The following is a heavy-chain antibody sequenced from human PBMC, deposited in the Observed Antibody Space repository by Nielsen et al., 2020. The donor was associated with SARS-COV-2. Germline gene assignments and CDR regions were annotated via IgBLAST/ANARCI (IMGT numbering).Heavy chain of an antibody. CDR2: IYWDGDK. CDR1: GFSLSTSGVG. CDR3: VQRGYLGELFKYFDY. Sequence: SGPTLVKPTQTLTLTCTFSGFSLSTSGVGVGWIRQPPGKALEWLALIYWDGDKRYSPSLKSRLTITNDTSKNHVVLTMTNMDPVDTATYYCVQRGYLGELFKYFDYWGQGNLVTVSS. J-gene: IGHJ4*02. V-gene: IGHV2-5*02. D-gene: IGHD3-10*01.